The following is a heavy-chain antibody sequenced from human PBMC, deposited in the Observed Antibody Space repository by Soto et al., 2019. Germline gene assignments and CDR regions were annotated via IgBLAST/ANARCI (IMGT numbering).Heavy chain of an antibody. J-gene: IGHJ2*01. Sequence: QVQLVESGGGVVQPGRSLRLSCAASGFTFSSYAMHWVRQAPGKGLEWVAVISYDGSNKYYADSVKGRFTISRDNSKNTLYLQMNGPRVEATAVYYCVSPLLRDDYNWGYFDLWGGGTLFSVS. CDR1: GFTFSSYA. D-gene: IGHD4-4*01. V-gene: IGHV3-30-3*01. CDR2: ISYDGSNK. CDR3: VSPLLRDDYNWGYFDL.